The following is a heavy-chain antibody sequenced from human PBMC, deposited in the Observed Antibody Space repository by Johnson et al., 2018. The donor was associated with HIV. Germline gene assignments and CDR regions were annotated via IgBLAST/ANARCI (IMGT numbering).Heavy chain of an antibody. V-gene: IGHV3-30*02. J-gene: IGHJ3*02. D-gene: IGHD1-26*01. CDR3: ARDPVIFRSGSYYGDRAFDI. CDR1: GFTFSSYG. Sequence: QVQLVESGGGVVQPGGSLRLSCAASGFTFSSYGMHWVRQAPGKGLEWVAFIRYDGSNNYYADSVTGRFTISRDNSKNTLYLQMNSLRADDTAVYYCARDPVIFRSGSYYGDRAFDIWGQGTMVTVSS. CDR2: IRYDGSNN.